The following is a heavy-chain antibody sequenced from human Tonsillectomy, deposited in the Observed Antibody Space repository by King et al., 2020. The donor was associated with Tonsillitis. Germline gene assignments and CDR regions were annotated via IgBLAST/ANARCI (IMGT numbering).Heavy chain of an antibody. CDR1: GYTFINYG. CDR2: IRPYNGDT. J-gene: IGHJ4*02. CDR3: ARGLSLPNYGFGAFDY. Sequence: FQLVQSGAEVKKPGASVKVSCKASGYTFINYGISWVRQAPGQGLEWMGWIRPYNGDTIYAQNLQGRITMTTDTSTRTVYMELRGLRSDDTAVYYCARGLSLPNYGFGAFDYGGQGTLVTVSA. V-gene: IGHV1-18*01. D-gene: IGHD3-10*01.